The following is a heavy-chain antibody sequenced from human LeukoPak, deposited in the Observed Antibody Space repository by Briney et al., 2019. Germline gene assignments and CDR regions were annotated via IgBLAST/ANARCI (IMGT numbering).Heavy chain of an antibody. V-gene: IGHV1-69*04. CDR1: GGTFSSYA. CDR2: IIPILGIA. J-gene: IGHJ4*02. D-gene: IGHD3-16*02. Sequence: SVKVSCKASGGTFSSYAISWVRQAPGQGLEWMGRIIPILGIANYAQKFQGRVTITADKSTSTAYMELSSLRSEDTAVYYCARDEGRNDYVWGSYRFDYWGQGTLVTVSS. CDR3: ARDEGRNDYVWGSYRFDY.